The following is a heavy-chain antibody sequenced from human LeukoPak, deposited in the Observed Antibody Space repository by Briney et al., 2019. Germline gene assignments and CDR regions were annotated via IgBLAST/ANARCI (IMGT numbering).Heavy chain of an antibody. CDR2: MYNSGST. J-gene: IGHJ4*02. CDR3: ARGIESYGDYGY. CDR1: GGSISGSY. V-gene: IGHV4-59*01. Sequence: SETMSLTCTVSGGSISGSYWSWIRQPPGKGLEWIAYMYNSGSTNYNPSLKSRVTISIDTSKNQFSLKLSSLTAADTAIYYCARGIESYGDYGYWGQGILVTVSS. D-gene: IGHD4-17*01.